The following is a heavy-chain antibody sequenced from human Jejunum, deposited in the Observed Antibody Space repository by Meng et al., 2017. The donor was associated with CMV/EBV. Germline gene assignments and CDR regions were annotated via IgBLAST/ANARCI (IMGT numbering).Heavy chain of an antibody. V-gene: IGHV3-7*01. D-gene: IGHD1-14*01. CDR2: INQDGSEQ. Sequence: GFTFSSYWMNGVRQAPGKGPEWVANINQDGSEQDYVDSVKGRFTISRDNAESSLFLQMNSLRGEDTAVYYCARLFRTSLTSPMGYWGQGTLVTVSS. CDR1: GFTFSSYW. CDR3: ARLFRTSLTSPMGY. J-gene: IGHJ4*02.